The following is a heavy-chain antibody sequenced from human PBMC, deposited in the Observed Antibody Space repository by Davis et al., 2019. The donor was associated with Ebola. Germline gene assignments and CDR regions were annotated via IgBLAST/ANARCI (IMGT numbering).Heavy chain of an antibody. J-gene: IGHJ5*02. D-gene: IGHD3-10*01. CDR1: GYTFTSYY. Sequence: ASVKVSCKASGYTFTSYYMHWVRQAPGQGLEWMGWINPNSGGTNYAQKFQGRVTITADKSTSTAYMELSSLRSEDTAVYYCAKCGNYYGSGSYYNQNWFDPWGQGTLVTVSS. CDR2: INPNSGGT. V-gene: IGHV1-2*02. CDR3: AKCGNYYGSGSYYNQNWFDP.